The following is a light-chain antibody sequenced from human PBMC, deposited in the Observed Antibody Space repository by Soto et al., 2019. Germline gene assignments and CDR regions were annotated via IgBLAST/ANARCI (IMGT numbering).Light chain of an antibody. CDR3: QSYDSSLSGYV. CDR2: GNN. V-gene: IGLV1-40*01. J-gene: IGLJ1*01. Sequence: QSVLTQPPSVSGAPGQTVIISCSGRSSNLGAAYDVNWFRQLPGTVPRLLIYGNNNRPSGVPDRFSGSKSGTSASLAITGLQAEDEADYYCQSYDSSLSGYVFGTGTKFTAL. CDR1: SSNLGAAYD.